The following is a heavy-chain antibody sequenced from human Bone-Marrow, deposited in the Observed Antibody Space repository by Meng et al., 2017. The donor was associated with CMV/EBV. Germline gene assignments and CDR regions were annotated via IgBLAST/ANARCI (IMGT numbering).Heavy chain of an antibody. CDR1: GFSFGSYG. D-gene: IGHD3-3*01. Sequence: GESLKISCAASGFSFGSYGMQWVRQAPGKGLEWVSFIRYDGNNKDYGASVKGRFTVSRDNSKNMVYLQMNSLRAEDTAVYYCAKDDSAYFDFRSGYSTPPDYWGQGPLVTVSS. CDR3: AKDDSAYFDFRSGYSTPPDY. J-gene: IGHJ4*02. V-gene: IGHV3-30*02. CDR2: IRYDGNNK.